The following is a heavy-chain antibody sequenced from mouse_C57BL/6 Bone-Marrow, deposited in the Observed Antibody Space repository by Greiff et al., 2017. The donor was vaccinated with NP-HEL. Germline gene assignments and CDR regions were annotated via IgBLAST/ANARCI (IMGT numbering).Heavy chain of an antibody. Sequence: VQLQQPGAELVRPGSSVKLSCKASGYTFTSYWMHWVKQRPIQGLEWIGNIDPSDSETHYNQKFKDKATLTVDKSSSTAYMQLSSLTSEDSAVYDCAREGDSYADYFDYWGQGTTLTVSS. CDR1: GYTFTSYW. J-gene: IGHJ2*01. D-gene: IGHD1-1*01. V-gene: IGHV1-52*01. CDR3: AREGDSYADYFDY. CDR2: IDPSDSET.